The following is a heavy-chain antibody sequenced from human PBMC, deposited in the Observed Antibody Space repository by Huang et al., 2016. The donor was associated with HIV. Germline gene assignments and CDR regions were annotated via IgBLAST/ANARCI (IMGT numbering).Heavy chain of an antibody. V-gene: IGHV5-51*01. CDR2: VNPVDSDT. J-gene: IGHJ4*02. CDR1: GYTFTHYW. D-gene: IGHD2-2*01. Sequence: EVQLVQSGVELKKPGESLKISCRASGYTFTHYWIGWVRQMPGKGLEWMGIVNPVDSDTRYSPSFQGQVTISADKSVNTAYLQWGGLKASDTAIYYCARFSHKRSTHESGFGYWGQGTLVTVSS. CDR3: ARFSHKRSTHESGFGY.